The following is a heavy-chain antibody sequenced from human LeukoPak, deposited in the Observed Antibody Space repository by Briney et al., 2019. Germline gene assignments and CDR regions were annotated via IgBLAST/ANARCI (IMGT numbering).Heavy chain of an antibody. Sequence: SETLSLTCTVSGGSISRSNNYWGWVRQPPGKGLEWNGSIHYSGTTYYNPSLRSRVTISVDTSKNQFSLKLSSMTAADTAVYYCARHEEEDGYNAKTIDYWGQGTLVTVSS. CDR2: IHYSGTT. V-gene: IGHV4-39*01. J-gene: IGHJ4*02. CDR1: GGSISRSNNY. D-gene: IGHD5-24*01. CDR3: ARHEEEDGYNAKTIDY.